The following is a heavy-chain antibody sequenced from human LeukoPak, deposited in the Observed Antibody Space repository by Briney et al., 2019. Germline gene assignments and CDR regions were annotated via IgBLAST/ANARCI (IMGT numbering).Heavy chain of an antibody. V-gene: IGHV3-74*01. CDR3: ARVHYGDYVDY. CDR1: GFTFSSYW. J-gene: IGHJ4*02. CDR2: ISSDGTST. Sequence: GGSLRLSXAPSGFTFSSYWMHWVRQAPGKGLVWVSRISSDGTSTSYADYVKGRFTISRDNAKNTLYLQMNSLRAEDTAVYYCARVHYGDYVDYWGQGTLVTVSS. D-gene: IGHD4-17*01.